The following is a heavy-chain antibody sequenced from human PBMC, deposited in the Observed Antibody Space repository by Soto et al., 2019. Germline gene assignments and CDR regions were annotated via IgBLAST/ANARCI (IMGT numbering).Heavy chain of an antibody. V-gene: IGHV4-31*03. CDR2: IYYSGST. Sequence: SETLSLTCTVAGGSISSGGCYWSWIHQHPGKGLEWIGYIYYSGSTYYNPSLKSRVTISVDTSKNQFSLKLSSVTAADTAVYYCARSFITMVRGNLNWFDPWGQGTLVTVSS. J-gene: IGHJ5*02. D-gene: IGHD3-10*01. CDR3: ARSFITMVRGNLNWFDP. CDR1: GGSISSGGCY.